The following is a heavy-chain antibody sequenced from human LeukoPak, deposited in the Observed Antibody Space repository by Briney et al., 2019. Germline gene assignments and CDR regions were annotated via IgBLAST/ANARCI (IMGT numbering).Heavy chain of an antibody. Sequence: PSQSLSLTCTVSACSIISGGYDWRGPRQPPGGGLEWIGYTYYSGSTYYNPSLKSRATISVDTSKNQFSLKLTSVTAADTAVYYCARPYYYDSRIDHWGQGTLVTVSS. CDR1: ACSIISGGYD. V-gene: IGHV4-30-4*01. J-gene: IGHJ5*02. CDR2: TYYSGST. CDR3: ARPYYYDSRIDH. D-gene: IGHD3-22*01.